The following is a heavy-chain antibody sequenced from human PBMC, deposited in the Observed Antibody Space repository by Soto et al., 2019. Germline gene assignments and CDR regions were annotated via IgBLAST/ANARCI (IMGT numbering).Heavy chain of an antibody. V-gene: IGHV1-18*01. J-gene: IGHJ4*02. CDR2: ISGYDGNT. Sequence: QVQLVQSGAEVKKSGASVKVSCKASGFTLNEFGVSWVRQAPGQGLEWMGWISGYDGNTNFAQKYEGRVTMTIDSSTSTAYMELRNLRSDDTAMYYCAREEWFGRTPFDSWGQGTLVTVSS. CDR3: AREEWFGRTPFDS. CDR1: GFTLNEFG. D-gene: IGHD3-10*01.